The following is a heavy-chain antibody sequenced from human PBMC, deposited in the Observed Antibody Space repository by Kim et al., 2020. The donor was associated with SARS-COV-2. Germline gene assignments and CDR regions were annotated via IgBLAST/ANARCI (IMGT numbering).Heavy chain of an antibody. CDR1: GYTFTSYY. CDR3: ARAYYDILTGLYYFDY. D-gene: IGHD3-9*01. Sequence: ASVKVSCKASGYTFTSYYMHWVRQAPGQGLEWMGIINPSGGSTSYAQKFQGRVTMTRDTSTSTVYMELSSLRSEDTAVYYCARAYYDILTGLYYFDYWGQGTLVTVSS. J-gene: IGHJ4*02. CDR2: INPSGGST. V-gene: IGHV1-46*01.